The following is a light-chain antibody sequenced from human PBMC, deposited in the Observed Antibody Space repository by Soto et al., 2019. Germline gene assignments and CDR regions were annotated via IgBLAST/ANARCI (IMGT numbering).Light chain of an antibody. CDR2: GAS. CDR3: QQYNNWWT. J-gene: IGKJ1*01. V-gene: IGKV3-15*01. Sequence: EIMMTQSPATLSVSPGERATLSCRARQSVSSSLAWYQQKPGQAPRLLIYGASTRATGIPARFSGSGSGTEVTLTINSLQSEDFAVYYCQQYNNWWTFGQGTKVEIK. CDR1: QSVSSS.